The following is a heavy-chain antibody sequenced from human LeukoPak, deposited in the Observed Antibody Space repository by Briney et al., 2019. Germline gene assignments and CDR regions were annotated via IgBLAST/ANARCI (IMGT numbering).Heavy chain of an antibody. CDR1: GGTFSSYA. Sequence: SVKVSCKASGGTFSSYAISWVRQAPGQGLEWMGRIIPILGIANYAQKFQGRVTITADKSTSTAYMELSSLRSEDTAVYYCASSLGYCSSTSCFPYYYWGQGTLVTVSS. CDR3: ASSLGYCSSTSCFPYYY. J-gene: IGHJ4*02. V-gene: IGHV1-69*04. CDR2: IIPILGIA. D-gene: IGHD2-2*01.